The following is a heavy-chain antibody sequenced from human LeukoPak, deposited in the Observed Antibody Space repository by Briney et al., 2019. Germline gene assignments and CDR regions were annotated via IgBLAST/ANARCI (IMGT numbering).Heavy chain of an antibody. CDR3: ARDYDKAFDS. Sequence: SETLSLTCIVSGASISSYYWSWIRQPAGKGLEWIGRIYSSGNTNYNPALKSRVIMSVDTSRNQLSLKVSSVTAADTAVYYCARDYDKAFDSWGQGTLVTVSS. D-gene: IGHD3-9*01. J-gene: IGHJ4*02. CDR1: GASISSYY. CDR2: IYSSGNT. V-gene: IGHV4-4*07.